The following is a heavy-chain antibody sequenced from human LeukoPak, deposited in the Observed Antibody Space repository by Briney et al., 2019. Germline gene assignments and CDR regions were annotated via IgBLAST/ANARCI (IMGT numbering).Heavy chain of an antibody. CDR1: GFTFSSYA. CDR3: ARDRSSYGDTEC. D-gene: IGHD4-17*01. CDR2: IYTSGST. J-gene: IGHJ4*02. V-gene: IGHV4-4*07. Sequence: GSLRLSCAASGFTFSSYAMSWVRQAPGKGLEWIGRIYTSGSTNYNPSLKSRVTMSVDTSKNQFSLKLSSVTAADTAVYYCARDRSSYGDTECWGQGTLVTVSS.